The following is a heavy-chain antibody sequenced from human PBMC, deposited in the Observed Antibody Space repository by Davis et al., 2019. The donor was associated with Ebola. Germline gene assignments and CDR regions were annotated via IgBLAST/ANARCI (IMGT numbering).Heavy chain of an antibody. CDR2: IWYDGSNK. CDR3: AKGGGTAHFDS. V-gene: IGHV3-30*02. Sequence: PGGSLRLSCAASGFSFSSYGMHWVRQAPGKGLEWVAFIWYDGSNKYYADSVKGRFTISRDSSKNTLYLQLNSLRPEDTAVYYCAKGGGTAHFDSWGQGTQVTVSS. D-gene: IGHD3-16*01. J-gene: IGHJ4*02. CDR1: GFSFSSYG.